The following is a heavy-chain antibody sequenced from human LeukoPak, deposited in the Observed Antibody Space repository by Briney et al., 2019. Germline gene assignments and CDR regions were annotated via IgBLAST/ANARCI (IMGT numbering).Heavy chain of an antibody. J-gene: IGHJ4*02. Sequence: GGSLRLSCAASGFTFSSYSMNWVRQAPGKGLEWVSSISSSSSYIYYADSVKGRFTISRDNAKNSLYLQMNSLRAEDTAVYYCAKEVPWQAFDYWGQGTLITVSS. CDR3: AKEVPWQAFDY. CDR1: GFTFSSYS. CDR2: ISSSSSYI. V-gene: IGHV3-21*01.